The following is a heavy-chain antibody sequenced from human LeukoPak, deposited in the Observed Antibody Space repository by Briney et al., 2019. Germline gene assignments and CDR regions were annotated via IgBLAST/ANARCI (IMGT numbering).Heavy chain of an antibody. Sequence: ASVKVSCKASGYTFTGYYMRWVRQAPGQGLEWMGWINPNSGGTNYAQKFQGRVTMTRDTSISTAYMELSRLRSDDTAVYYCARELFYYDSSGYYYGTDSYYYGMDVWGQGTTVTVSS. CDR1: GYTFTGYY. D-gene: IGHD3-22*01. J-gene: IGHJ6*02. CDR2: INPNSGGT. V-gene: IGHV1-2*02. CDR3: ARELFYYDSSGYYYGTDSYYYGMDV.